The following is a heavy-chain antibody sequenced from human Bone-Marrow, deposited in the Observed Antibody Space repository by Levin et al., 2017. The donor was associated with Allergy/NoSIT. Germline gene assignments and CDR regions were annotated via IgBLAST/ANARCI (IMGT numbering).Heavy chain of an antibody. Sequence: GGSLRLSCATSGFNFKTFSFNWVRQAPGKGLEWISYVSSTSRTIFYADSVKGRFTISRDSANASVSLQMNNLTVDDTALYFCVRAMKSSPLWGQGAMVIVST. V-gene: IGHV3-48*01. CDR2: VSSTSRTI. CDR1: GFNFKTFS. CDR3: VRAMKSSPL. J-gene: IGHJ4*02.